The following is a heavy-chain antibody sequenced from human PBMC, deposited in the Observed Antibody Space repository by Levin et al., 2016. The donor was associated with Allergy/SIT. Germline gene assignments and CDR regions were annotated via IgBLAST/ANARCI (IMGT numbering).Heavy chain of an antibody. J-gene: IGHJ3*02. Sequence: SETLSLTCTVSGGSVTSGSYFWSWIRQSPGKGLEWIGYVYYSGSTDYNPSLKSRVTISLDTSKSQFSLKLASVTAADTAVYYCARAPSGNAYGPKNAFDIWGQGTMVNVSS. CDR2: VYYSGST. D-gene: IGHD5-18*01. V-gene: IGHV4-61*01. CDR1: GGSVTSGSYF. CDR3: ARAPSGNAYGPKNAFDI.